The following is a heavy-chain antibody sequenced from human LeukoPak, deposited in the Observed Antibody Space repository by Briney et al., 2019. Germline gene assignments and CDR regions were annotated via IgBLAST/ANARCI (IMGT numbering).Heavy chain of an antibody. V-gene: IGHV3-23*01. CDR3: AKDPLGRGSYYLYYFDY. CDR2: ISGSGGST. Sequence: PGGSLRLSCAASGFTFSSYAMSWVRQAPGKGLEWVSAISGSGGSTYYADSVKGRFTISRDNSKNTLYLQMNSLRAEDTAVYYCAKDPLGRGSYYLYYFDYWGQGTLVTVSS. D-gene: IGHD1-26*01. CDR1: GFTFSSYA. J-gene: IGHJ4*02.